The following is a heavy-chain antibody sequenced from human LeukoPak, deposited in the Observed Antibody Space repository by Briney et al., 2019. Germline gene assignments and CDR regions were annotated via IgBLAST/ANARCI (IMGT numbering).Heavy chain of an antibody. CDR3: ARDEVATNFDY. D-gene: IGHD5-12*01. CDR1: GFTFSSYS. CDR2: ISSSSSYI. V-gene: IGHV3-21*01. Sequence: GGSLRLSCAASGFTFSSYSMNWVRQAPGKVLEWVSSISSSSSYIYYADSVKGRFTISRDNAKNSLYLQMNSLRAEDTAVYYCARDEVATNFDYWGQGTLVTVSS. J-gene: IGHJ4*02.